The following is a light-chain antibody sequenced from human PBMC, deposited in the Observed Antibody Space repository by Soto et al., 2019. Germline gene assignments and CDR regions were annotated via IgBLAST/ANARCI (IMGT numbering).Light chain of an antibody. Sequence: EIVMTQSPATLSVSPGERATLSCRASQRVSSNLAWYQQKPGQAPRLLIYGASTRATGIPARFSGSGSGTEFTLTFSSLQSEDFAVYYCQQYRKWPRTVGQGTKVDIK. CDR1: QRVSSN. CDR3: QQYRKWPRT. J-gene: IGKJ1*01. V-gene: IGKV3-15*01. CDR2: GAS.